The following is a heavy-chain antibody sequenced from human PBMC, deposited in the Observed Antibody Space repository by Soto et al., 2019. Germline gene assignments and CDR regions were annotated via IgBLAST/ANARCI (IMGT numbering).Heavy chain of an antibody. CDR2: IYNSGNT. V-gene: IGHV4-61*01. CDR3: ARDWAGFDS. J-gene: IGHJ4*02. D-gene: IGHD6-19*01. Sequence: SETLSLTCAVSGGSVTTFNDYWSWIRQPPGKGLEWIGYIYNSGNTNYNPSLESRVTVSVDTSRNQFSLRLSSVTAADTAVYYCARDWAGFDSWGRGTLVTVSS. CDR1: GGSVTTFNDY.